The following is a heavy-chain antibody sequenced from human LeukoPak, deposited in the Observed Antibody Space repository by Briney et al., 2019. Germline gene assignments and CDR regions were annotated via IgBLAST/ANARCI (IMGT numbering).Heavy chain of an antibody. CDR3: VRDGDDFNFDY. D-gene: IGHD5-24*01. CDR1: GFTFRNYW. CDR2: VIRDGSFT. J-gene: IGHJ4*02. Sequence: GGSLRLPCAASGFTFRNYWMHWVRQAPGKGLVWVSRVIRDGSFTNYADSVKGRFTISRDNAKNTLYLQMNSLRAEDTAVYYCVRDGDDFNFDYWGQGSLVTVSS. V-gene: IGHV3-74*01.